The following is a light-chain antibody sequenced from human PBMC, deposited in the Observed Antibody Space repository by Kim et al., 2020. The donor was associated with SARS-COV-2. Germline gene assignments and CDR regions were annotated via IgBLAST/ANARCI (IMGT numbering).Light chain of an antibody. CDR2: DAA. CDR3: QQRGSWPPALT. J-gene: IGKJ4*01. CDR1: HDVDIS. Sequence: PGESDTLSCRASHDVDISLAWYQQTPGQPPRLLIYDAAMRAAGIPDKFSGSGSGTEFTLTIGSLAPEDFAIYYCQQRGSWPPALTFGGGTKVDIK. V-gene: IGKV3-11*01.